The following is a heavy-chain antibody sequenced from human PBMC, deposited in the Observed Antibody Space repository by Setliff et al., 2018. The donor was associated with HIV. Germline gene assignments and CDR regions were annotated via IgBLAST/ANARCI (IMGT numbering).Heavy chain of an antibody. CDR1: GGTFSSYA. J-gene: IGHJ5*02. D-gene: IGHD6-13*01. Sequence: SVKVSCKASGGTFSSYAISWVRQAPGQVLEWMGGIIPFFGTANYAQKFQGRVTITTDESTSTAYMELSSLRSEDTAVYYCARTEGSSWYWFDPCGQGTLVTVSA. CDR3: ARTEGSSWYWFDP. V-gene: IGHV1-69*05. CDR2: IIPFFGTA.